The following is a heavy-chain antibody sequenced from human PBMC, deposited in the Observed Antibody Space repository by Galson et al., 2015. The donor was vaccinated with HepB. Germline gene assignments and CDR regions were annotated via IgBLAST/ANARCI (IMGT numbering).Heavy chain of an antibody. Sequence: SVKVSCKASGYSFANYGISWVRQAPGQGLEWMGWISAYNEHINYAQKFQGRLTVTTDTSTNTAYMELTNLRSDDTAVYYCAKYGDRAAPTVITRNYFDYWGQGTLVTVSS. J-gene: IGHJ4*02. CDR2: ISAYNEHI. D-gene: IGHD4-17*01. V-gene: IGHV1-18*01. CDR1: GYSFANYG. CDR3: AKYGDRAAPTVITRNYFDY.